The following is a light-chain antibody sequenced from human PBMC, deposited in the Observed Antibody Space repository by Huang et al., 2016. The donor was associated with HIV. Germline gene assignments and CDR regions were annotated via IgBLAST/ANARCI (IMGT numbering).Light chain of an antibody. CDR2: GAS. CDR3: QQYGGSPIT. J-gene: IGKJ5*01. V-gene: IGKV3-20*01. Sequence: EIVLTQSPGTLSLFPGERATLSCRASQSVSSSDLAWDQQKPGQAPRLLIYGASSGATGIPARFSGSGSGTDFTLTISRVEPEDFAVYYCQQYGGSPITFGQGTRLEIK. CDR1: QSVSSSD.